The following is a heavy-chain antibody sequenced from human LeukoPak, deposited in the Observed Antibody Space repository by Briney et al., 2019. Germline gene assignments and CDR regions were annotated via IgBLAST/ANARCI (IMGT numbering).Heavy chain of an antibody. CDR2: LTGSGGST. CDR3: AKDLAPAAY. D-gene: IGHD2-2*01. Sequence: GGSLRLSCIASGFTFSTYTMSWVRQAPGKGLEWVSALTGSGGSTYYADSVKGRFTISRDNSKKTLFLQMNSLRAEDTAVYYCAKDLAPAAYWGQGTLVTVSS. CDR1: GFTFSTYT. J-gene: IGHJ4*02. V-gene: IGHV3-23*01.